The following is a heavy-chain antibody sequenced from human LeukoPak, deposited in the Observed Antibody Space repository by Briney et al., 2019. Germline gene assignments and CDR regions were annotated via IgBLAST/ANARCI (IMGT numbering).Heavy chain of an antibody. CDR2: HNYGGTT. J-gene: IGHJ4*02. V-gene: IGHV4-39*01. CDR1: GDSISSSDYY. CDR3: ARYVVYGSGKYYFDY. D-gene: IGHD3-10*01. Sequence: ADTLSLTCTVSGDSISSSDYYWSWIRQPPGKELEWIGSHNYGGTTYYNPSLKSRVTISVDTSKNQFSLRLSSVTAADTAVYLCARYVVYGSGKYYFDYWGQGSLVSVSS.